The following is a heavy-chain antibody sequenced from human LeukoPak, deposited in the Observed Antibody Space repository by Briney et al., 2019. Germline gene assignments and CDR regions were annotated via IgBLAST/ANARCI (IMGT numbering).Heavy chain of an antibody. CDR2: IYTSGST. CDR3: ARADSGWSLYYFVD. J-gene: IGHJ4*02. D-gene: IGHD6-19*01. Sequence: SGTLSLTCAVSGGSISNSNWWSWVRQPPGKGLEWLGRIYTSGSTNYNPSLKSRVTMSVDTSKNQFSLKLSSVTAADTAVYYCARADSGWSLYYFVDWGQGTLVTVSS. CDR1: GGSISNSNW. V-gene: IGHV4-4*02.